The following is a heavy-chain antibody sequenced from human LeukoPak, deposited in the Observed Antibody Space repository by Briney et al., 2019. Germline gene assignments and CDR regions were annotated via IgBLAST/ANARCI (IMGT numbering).Heavy chain of an antibody. D-gene: IGHD4-17*01. CDR3: ARDPDSGDAYNWFDP. V-gene: IGHV3-7*01. Sequence: GGPLRLSCVASGFSFSDYWVSWVRQTPGKGLEWLANINQYGTEKYYADSMKGRFTISRDNAKNSLYLQMNSLRVEDSGVYYCARDPDSGDAYNWFDPWGQGTQVTVSS. CDR1: GFSFSDYW. J-gene: IGHJ5*02. CDR2: INQYGTEK.